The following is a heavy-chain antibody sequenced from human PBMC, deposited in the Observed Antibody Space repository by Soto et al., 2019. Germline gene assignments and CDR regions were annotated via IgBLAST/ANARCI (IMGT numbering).Heavy chain of an antibody. V-gene: IGHV1-69*13. CDR2: FNPILKTA. J-gene: IGHJ6*02. Sequence: GASVKVSCKAPGGIFSSYVINWVRQAPGQGLEWMGGFNPILKTADHAQTFQGRVTITADESTSTTYLQWSSLKASDTATYYCARLGFNYDFLSGYYNVHHYYGIDVWGQGTTVTVSS. CDR3: ARLGFNYDFLSGYYNVHHYYGIDV. CDR1: GGIFSSYV. D-gene: IGHD3-3*01.